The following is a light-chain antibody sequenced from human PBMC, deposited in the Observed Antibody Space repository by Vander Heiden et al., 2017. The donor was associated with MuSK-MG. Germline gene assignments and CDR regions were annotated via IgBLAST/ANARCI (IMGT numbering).Light chain of an antibody. CDR3: QQYGTSPFT. CDR2: DAS. Sequence: EIVLTQSPGNLSLSPGERATLSCRASQSVIINYLAWYQQRPGQAPRLLIYDASSRATGIADRFRGSGSGTDFTLTINGLEPEDSAVYYCQQYGTSPFTFGQGTKLEIK. V-gene: IGKV3-20*01. J-gene: IGKJ2*01. CDR1: QSVIINY.